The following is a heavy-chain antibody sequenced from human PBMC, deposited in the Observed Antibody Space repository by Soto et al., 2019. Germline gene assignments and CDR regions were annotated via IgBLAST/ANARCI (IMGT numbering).Heavy chain of an antibody. D-gene: IGHD4-17*01. V-gene: IGHV4-39*01. Sequence: PSETLSLTCTFSGGSISSNSHYWGWIRQPPGKGLEWIGSIYYRGSTYDNPSLKSRLTISVDTSKNRFSLNLSSVTAADTAVYYCARRSYGDYFHNWGQGTLVTVSS. J-gene: IGHJ4*02. CDR2: IYYRGST. CDR1: GGSISSNSHY. CDR3: ARRSYGDYFHN.